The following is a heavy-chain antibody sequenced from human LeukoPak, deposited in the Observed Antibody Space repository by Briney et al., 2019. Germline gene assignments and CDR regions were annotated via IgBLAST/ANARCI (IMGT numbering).Heavy chain of an antibody. D-gene: IGHD3-22*01. CDR3: ARPYYYDSRIDP. J-gene: IGHJ5*02. Sequence: PSQTLSLTCAVSGGSISSGDYYWSWIRQPPGKVLEWIGYFYYSGSTYYNPSLKSRVTISVDTSKNQFSLKLSSVTAADTAVYYCARPYYYDSRIDPWGQGTLVTVSS. CDR2: FYYSGST. V-gene: IGHV4-30-4*01. CDR1: GGSISSGDYY.